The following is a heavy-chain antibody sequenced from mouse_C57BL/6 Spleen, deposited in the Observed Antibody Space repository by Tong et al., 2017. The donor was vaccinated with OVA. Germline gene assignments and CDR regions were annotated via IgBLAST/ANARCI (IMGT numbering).Heavy chain of an antibody. D-gene: IGHD1-1*01. V-gene: IGHV1-53*01. CDR3: ARDYYGSSWGYYFDY. CDR2: INPSNGGT. J-gene: IGHJ2*01. Sequence: VQLQEPGTELVKPGASVKLSCKASGYTFTSYWMHWVKQRPGQGLEWIGNINPSNGGTNYNEKFKSKATLTVDKSSSTAYMQLSSMTSEDSAVYYCARDYYGSSWGYYFDYWGQGTTLTVSS. CDR1: GYTFTSYW.